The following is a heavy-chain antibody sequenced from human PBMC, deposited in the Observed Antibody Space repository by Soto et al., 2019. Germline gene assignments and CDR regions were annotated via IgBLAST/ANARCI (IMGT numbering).Heavy chain of an antibody. CDR2: IIPILGTA. Sequence: QVQLVQSGAEVKKPGSSVKVSCKASGGTFNNNAISWVRQAPGQGLEWMGGIIPILGTANYAQKFRGRVTITADESTSTGYMDLSRLRSEATAVYYCARPYDSSDYYGGGMDVWGQGTTVTVSS. D-gene: IGHD3-22*01. CDR1: GGTFNNNA. J-gene: IGHJ6*02. CDR3: ARPYDSSDYYGGGMDV. V-gene: IGHV1-69*01.